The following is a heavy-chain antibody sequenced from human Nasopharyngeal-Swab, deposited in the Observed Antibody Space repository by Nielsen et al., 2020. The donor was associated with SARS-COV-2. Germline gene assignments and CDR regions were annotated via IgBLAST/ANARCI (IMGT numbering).Heavy chain of an antibody. CDR3: AREGGATLKGLDY. J-gene: IGHJ4*02. D-gene: IGHD1-26*01. CDR2: IYSGGST. Sequence: GESLKISCAASGFTVSSNYMSWVRQAPGKGLEWVSVIYSGGSTYYADSVKGQFTISRDNSKNTLYLQMNSLRAEDTAVYYCAREGGATLKGLDYWGQGTLVTVSS. V-gene: IGHV3-53*01. CDR1: GFTVSSNY.